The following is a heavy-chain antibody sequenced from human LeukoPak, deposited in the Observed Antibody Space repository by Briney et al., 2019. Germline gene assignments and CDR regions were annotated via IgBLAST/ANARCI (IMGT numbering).Heavy chain of an antibody. Sequence: PSETLSLTCTVSGVSISSGDYYWRWIRQPPGKGLEWIGNIYYSGSTYYNPSLKRRVTISVDTSKNQFSLKLSSVTAADTAVYYCARVGGAYDACDIWGQGTMATVSS. CDR1: GVSISSGDYY. J-gene: IGHJ3*02. CDR2: IYYSGST. D-gene: IGHD3-16*01. V-gene: IGHV4-30-4*01. CDR3: ARVGGAYDACDI.